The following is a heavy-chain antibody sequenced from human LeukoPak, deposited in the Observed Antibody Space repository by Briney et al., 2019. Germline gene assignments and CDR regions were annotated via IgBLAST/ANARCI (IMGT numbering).Heavy chain of an antibody. Sequence: GGSLRLSCAASGFTFSSYEMNWVRQAPGKGLEWVSYISTSGSTIYYTDSVKGRFTISRDNAKNSLYLQMNSLRAEDTAVYYCAKRGDGYNRHSDYWGQGTLVTVSS. D-gene: IGHD5-24*01. CDR1: GFTFSSYE. CDR3: AKRGDGYNRHSDY. V-gene: IGHV3-48*03. CDR2: ISTSGSTI. J-gene: IGHJ4*02.